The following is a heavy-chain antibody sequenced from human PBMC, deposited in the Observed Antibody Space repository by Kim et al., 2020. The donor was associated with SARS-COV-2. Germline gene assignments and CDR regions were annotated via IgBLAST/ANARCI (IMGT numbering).Heavy chain of an antibody. CDR2: RT. CDR3: ARFYALFDY. V-gene: IGHV4-4*09. D-gene: IGHD4-17*01. J-gene: IGHJ4*02. Sequence: RTTSTPPLKTRVPTAVDTSKNPFSLKLSSVTAADTAVYYCARFYALFDYWGQGTLVTVSS.